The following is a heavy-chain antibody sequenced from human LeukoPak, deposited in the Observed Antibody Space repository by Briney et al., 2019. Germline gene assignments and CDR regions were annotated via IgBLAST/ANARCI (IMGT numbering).Heavy chain of an antibody. CDR1: GFTFSSYA. V-gene: IGHV3-30-3*01. CDR2: ISYDGSNK. J-gene: IGHJ4*02. Sequence: PGRSLRLSCAASGFTFSSYATHWVRQAPGKGLEWVAVISYDGSNKYYADSVKGRFTISRDNSKNTLYLQMNGLRAEDTAVYYCARDSPSGDFDYWGQGTLVTVSS. CDR3: ARDSPSGDFDY. D-gene: IGHD3-10*01.